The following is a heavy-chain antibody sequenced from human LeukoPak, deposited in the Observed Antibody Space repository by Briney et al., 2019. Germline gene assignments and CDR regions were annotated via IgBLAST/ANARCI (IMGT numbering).Heavy chain of an antibody. CDR2: IIATPGIA. V-gene: IGHV1-69*04. Sequence: SVKVSCKASGGTFSSYAISWVRQAPGQGLEWMGRIIATPGIANYAQKFQGRVTITADKSTSTAYMELSSLRSEDTAVYYCARESPVQQRSYYYYMDVWGKGTTVTVSS. CDR1: GGTFSSYA. D-gene: IGHD1-1*01. J-gene: IGHJ6*03. CDR3: ARESPVQQRSYYYYMDV.